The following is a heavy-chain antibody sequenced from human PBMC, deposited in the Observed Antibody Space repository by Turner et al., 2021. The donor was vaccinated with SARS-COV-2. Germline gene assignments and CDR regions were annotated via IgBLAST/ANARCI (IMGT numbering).Heavy chain of an antibody. CDR1: GFTLSTYS. CDR2: ISGTTTTI. V-gene: IGHV3-48*01. CDR3: AREHYDFWSGYFY. Sequence: EVQLVESGGGLVQPGGALRLSCAAFGFTLSTYSMSWVRQAPGKGPEWVSYISGTTTTIYYADSVKGRFTISRDNAKNSLYLQMNNLRAEDTAMYYCAREHYDFWSGYFYGGQGTRVTGSS. J-gene: IGHJ4*02. D-gene: IGHD3-3*01.